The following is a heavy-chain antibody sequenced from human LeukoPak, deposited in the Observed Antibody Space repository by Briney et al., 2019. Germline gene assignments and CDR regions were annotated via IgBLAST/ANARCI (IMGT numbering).Heavy chain of an antibody. Sequence: PSQTLSLTCAVSGGSISSGGYSWSWIRQPPGKGLEWIGYIYHSGSTYYNPSLKSRVTISVDRSKNQFSPKLSSVTAADTAVYYCARDRAYGSGFNWFDPWGQGTLVTVSS. CDR3: ARDRAYGSGFNWFDP. D-gene: IGHD3-10*01. J-gene: IGHJ5*02. CDR2: IYHSGST. V-gene: IGHV4-30-2*01. CDR1: GGSISSGGYS.